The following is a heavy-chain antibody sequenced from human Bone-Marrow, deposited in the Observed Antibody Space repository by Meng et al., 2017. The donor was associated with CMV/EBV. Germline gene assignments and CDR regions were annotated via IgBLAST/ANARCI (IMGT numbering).Heavy chain of an antibody. V-gene: IGHV1-69*10. D-gene: IGHD3-3*01. J-gene: IGHJ4*02. CDR1: GCTFSSYA. CDR2: ISPILGIA. Sequence: SVKVSCKASGCTFSSYAISWVRQAPGQGLEWMGGISPILGIANYAQKFQGRVTITADKSTSTAYMELSSLRGDDTAIYYCAREARAFWRGHNDIWGQGTLVTVSS. CDR3: AREARAFWRGHNDI.